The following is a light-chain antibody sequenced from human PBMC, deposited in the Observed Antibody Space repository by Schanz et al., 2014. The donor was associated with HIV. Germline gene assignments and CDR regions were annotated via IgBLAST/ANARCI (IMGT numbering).Light chain of an antibody. CDR3: NSHAGSNTFL. CDR2: DVS. J-gene: IGLJ2*01. CDR1: SSDVGGYNY. Sequence: QSALTQPRSVSGSPGQSVTISCTGTSSDVGGYNYVSWYQQHPGKAPKLMIYDVSNRPSGVPDRFYGAKSGNTASLTVSGLHAEDEADYYCNSHAGSNTFLFGGGTKLTVL. V-gene: IGLV2-11*01.